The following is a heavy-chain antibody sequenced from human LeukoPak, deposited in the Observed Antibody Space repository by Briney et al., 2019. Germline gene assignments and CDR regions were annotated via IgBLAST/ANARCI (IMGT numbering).Heavy chain of an antibody. CDR1: GGTFSSYA. CDR3: ARDRYSSSWYGGY. J-gene: IGHJ4*02. D-gene: IGHD6-13*01. CDR2: IIPIFGTA. Sequence: SVKVSCKASGGTFSSYAISWVRQAPGQGLEWMGGIIPIFGTANYAQKFQGRVTITADESTSTAYMELSSLRSGDTAVYYCARDRYSSSWYGGYWGQGTLVTVSS. V-gene: IGHV1-69*13.